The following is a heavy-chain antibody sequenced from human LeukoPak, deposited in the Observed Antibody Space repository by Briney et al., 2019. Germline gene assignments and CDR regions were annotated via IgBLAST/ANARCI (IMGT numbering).Heavy chain of an antibody. D-gene: IGHD4-23*01. Sequence: PSETLSLTCTVSGYSISSGYYWGWIRQPPGKGLEWIGSIYHSGSTYYNPSLKSRVTISVDTSKNQFSLKLSSVTAADTAVYYCARDKYGGNSGHWFDPWGQGTLVTVSS. V-gene: IGHV4-38-2*02. CDR1: GYSISSGYY. CDR2: IYHSGST. CDR3: ARDKYGGNSGHWFDP. J-gene: IGHJ5*02.